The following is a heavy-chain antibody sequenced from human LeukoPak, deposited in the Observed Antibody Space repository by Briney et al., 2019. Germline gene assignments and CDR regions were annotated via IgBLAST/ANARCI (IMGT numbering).Heavy chain of an antibody. V-gene: IGHV4-59*08. J-gene: IGHJ4*02. Sequence: SETLSLTCTVSGGSISSYYWSWIRQPPGKGLEWIGYMYYSGSTNYNPSLKSRVTISVDTSKNQFSLKLSSVTAADTAVYYCASYDILTGHDYWGQGTLVTVSS. CDR2: MYYSGST. CDR3: ASYDILTGHDY. CDR1: GGSISSYY. D-gene: IGHD3-9*01.